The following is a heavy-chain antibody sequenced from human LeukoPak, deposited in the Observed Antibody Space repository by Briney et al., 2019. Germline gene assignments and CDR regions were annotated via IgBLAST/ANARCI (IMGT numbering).Heavy chain of an antibody. D-gene: IGHD4-17*01. CDR2: IDSSDSYT. CDR3: ARRTGYDYGDYRFDP. V-gene: IGHV5-10-1*01. J-gene: IGHJ5*02. CDR1: GYSFTSYW. Sequence: GESLKISCKGSGYSFTSYWISWVRQMPGKGLEWMGRIDSSDSYTNYSPSFQGHVTISADKSISTAYLQWSSLKASDTAMYYCARRTGYDYGDYRFDPWGQGTLVTVSS.